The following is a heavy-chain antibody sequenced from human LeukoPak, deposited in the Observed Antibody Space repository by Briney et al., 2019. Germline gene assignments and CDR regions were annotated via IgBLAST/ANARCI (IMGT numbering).Heavy chain of an antibody. CDR1: GYTFTGYY. V-gene: IGHV1-2*02. J-gene: IGHJ4*02. D-gene: IGHD3-3*01. CDR2: INPNSGGT. Sequence: ASVKVSCKASGYTFTGYYMHWVRQAPGQGLEWMGWINPNSGGTNYAQKFQGMVTMTRDTSISTAYMELSRLRSDDTAVYYCARDFNDFWSGIVDYWGQGTLVTVSS. CDR3: ARDFNDFWSGIVDY.